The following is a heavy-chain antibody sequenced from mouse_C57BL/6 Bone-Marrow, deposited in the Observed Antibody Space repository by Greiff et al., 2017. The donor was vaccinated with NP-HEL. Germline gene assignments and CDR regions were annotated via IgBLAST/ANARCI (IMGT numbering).Heavy chain of an antibody. CDR3: AYYYGSSDRYFDV. V-gene: IGHV1-4*01. CDR2: INPSSGYT. D-gene: IGHD1-1*01. J-gene: IGHJ1*03. Sequence: QVQLKQSGAELARPGASVKMSCKASGYTFTSYTMHWVKQRPGQGLEWIGYINPSSGYTKYNQKFKDKATLTADKSSSTAYMQLNSLTSEDSAVYYSAYYYGSSDRYFDVWGTGTTVTASS. CDR1: GYTFTSYT.